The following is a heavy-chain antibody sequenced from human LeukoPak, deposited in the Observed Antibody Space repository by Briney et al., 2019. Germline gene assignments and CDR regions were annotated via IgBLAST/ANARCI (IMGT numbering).Heavy chain of an antibody. CDR2: ISAYNGNT. CDR3: ARDGGQSNPPVRGLVDY. CDR1: GYTFTSYG. Sequence: ASVKVSCKAPGYTFTSYGISCVRQAPGQGLEWMGWISAYNGNTNYAQKLQGRVTMTTDTSTSTAYMELRSLRSDDTAVYYCARDGGQSNPPVRGLVDYWGQGTLVTVSS. J-gene: IGHJ4*02. V-gene: IGHV1-18*04. D-gene: IGHD3-10*01.